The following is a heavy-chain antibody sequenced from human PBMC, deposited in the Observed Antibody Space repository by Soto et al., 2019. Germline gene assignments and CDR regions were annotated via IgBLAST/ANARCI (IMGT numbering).Heavy chain of an antibody. J-gene: IGHJ6*02. D-gene: IGHD3-3*01. CDR3: ARGVWSGYWYYYYGMDV. CDR2: INHSGST. Sequence: SETLSLTCAVYGGSLSGYYWSWIRQPPGKGLEWIGEINHSGSTNYNPSLKSRVTISVDTSKNQFSLKLSSVTAADTAVYYCARGVWSGYWYYYYGMDVWGQGTTVTVSS. CDR1: GGSLSGYY. V-gene: IGHV4-34*01.